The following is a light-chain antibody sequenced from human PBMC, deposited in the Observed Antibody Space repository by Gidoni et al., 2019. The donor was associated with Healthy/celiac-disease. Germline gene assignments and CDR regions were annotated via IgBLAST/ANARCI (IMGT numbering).Light chain of an antibody. V-gene: IGKV1-39*01. CDR2: AAS. CDR3: QQSYRTPVT. J-gene: IGKJ3*01. Sequence: DIQMTQSPSSLSASVGDRVTITCRASQSISSYLNWYQQKPGKAPKLLIYAASSLQSGVPSRFSGSGSGTDFTLTISSLQPEDFATYYCQQSYRTPVTFGPGTKVEIK. CDR1: QSISSY.